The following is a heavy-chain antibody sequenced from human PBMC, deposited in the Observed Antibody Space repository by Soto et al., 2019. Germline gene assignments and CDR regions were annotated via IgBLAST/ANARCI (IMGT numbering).Heavy chain of an antibody. Sequence: SETLSLTCTVSGASITTYYWSWIRQPPGKGLEWIGYISYSGSTYYNPSLKSRVTISVDTSKNQFSLKLSSVTAADTAVYYCARHQSHSSSYVDPWGQGTLVTVPQ. CDR2: ISYSGST. D-gene: IGHD6-13*01. V-gene: IGHV4-59*04. CDR1: GASITTYY. CDR3: ARHQSHSSSYVDP. J-gene: IGHJ5*02.